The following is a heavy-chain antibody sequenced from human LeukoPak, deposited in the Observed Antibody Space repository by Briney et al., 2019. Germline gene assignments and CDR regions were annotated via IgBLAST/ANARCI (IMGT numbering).Heavy chain of an antibody. J-gene: IGHJ4*02. CDR3: ARSVGTMIVVIDY. CDR1: GYTFTGYY. D-gene: IGHD3-22*01. V-gene: IGHV1-2*06. Sequence: ASVKVSCKASGYTFTGYYMHWVRQAPGQGLEWMGRINPNSGGTNYAQKFQGRVTMTRDTSISTAYMELSRLRSDDTAVYYCARSVGTMIVVIDYWGQGTLFPVSS. CDR2: INPNSGGT.